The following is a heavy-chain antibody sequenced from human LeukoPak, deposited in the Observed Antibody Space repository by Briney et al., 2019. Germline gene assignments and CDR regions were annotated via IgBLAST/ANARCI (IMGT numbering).Heavy chain of an antibody. J-gene: IGHJ4*02. CDR3: AKEARPLVAVAGTTAHFDY. D-gene: IGHD6-19*01. Sequence: QPGGSLRLSCAASGFTLSNHAMSWVRQAPGKGLQWVSAISGGGVAIYYADSVKGRFTISRDNSKNTLYLQMNSLRAEDTAVYYCAKEARPLVAVAGTTAHFDYWGQGTLVTVSS. CDR1: GFTLSNHA. V-gene: IGHV3-23*01. CDR2: ISGGGVAI.